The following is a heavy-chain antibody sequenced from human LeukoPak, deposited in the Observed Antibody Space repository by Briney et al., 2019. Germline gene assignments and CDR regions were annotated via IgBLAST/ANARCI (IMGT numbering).Heavy chain of an antibody. V-gene: IGHV4-61*02. CDR1: GGSISSGSYY. CDR3: ARKVIAVAGTGNFDY. D-gene: IGHD6-19*01. Sequence: SSETLSLTCTVSGGSISSGSYYWSWIRQPAGKGLEWIGRIYTSGSTNYNPSLKSRVTISVDTSKNQFSLKLSSVTAADTAVYYCARKVIAVAGTGNFDYWGQGTLVTVSS. CDR2: IYTSGST. J-gene: IGHJ4*02.